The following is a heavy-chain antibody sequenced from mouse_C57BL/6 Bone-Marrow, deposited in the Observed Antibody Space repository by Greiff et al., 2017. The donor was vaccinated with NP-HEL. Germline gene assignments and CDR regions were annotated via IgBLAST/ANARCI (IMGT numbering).Heavy chain of an antibody. CDR2: IRSKSNNHAT. V-gene: IGHV10-1*01. CDR1: GFSFNTYA. Sequence: EVHLVESGGGLVQPKGSLKLSCAASGFSFNTYAMNWVRQAPGKGLEWVARIRSKSNNHATYYADSVKDRFTISRDDSESMLYLQMNNLKTEDTAMYYCCNSILFAYWGQGTLVTVSA. J-gene: IGHJ3*01. CDR3: CNSILFAY. D-gene: IGHD2-10*02.